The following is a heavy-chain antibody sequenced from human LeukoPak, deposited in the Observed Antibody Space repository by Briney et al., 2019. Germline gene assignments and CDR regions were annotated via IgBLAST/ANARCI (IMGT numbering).Heavy chain of an antibody. CDR3: ARHEANWDEGGY. D-gene: IGHD7-27*01. CDR2: IYNSGST. V-gene: IGHV4-4*07. Sequence: SETLSLTCTVSGGXISSYYWSWIRQPAGKGLEWIGRIYNSGSTNYNPSLKSRVTMSVDTSKNQFSLKLSSVTAADTAVYYCARHEANWDEGGYWGQGTLVTVSS. J-gene: IGHJ4*02. CDR1: GGXISSYY.